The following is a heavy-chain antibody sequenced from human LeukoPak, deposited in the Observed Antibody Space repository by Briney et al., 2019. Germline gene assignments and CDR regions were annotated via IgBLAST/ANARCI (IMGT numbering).Heavy chain of an antibody. CDR1: GYTFTNFG. V-gene: IGHV1-18*01. D-gene: IGHD3-10*01. CDR2: ISGYTGDT. CDR3: GRAATTGFGESIDN. J-gene: IGHJ4*02. Sequence: ASVKVSCKTSGYTFTNFGFTWVRQAPGQGLEWRGWISGYTGDTKYARTVQGRVTLATDTSTSTAYMELRSLRSDDTAVYYCGRAATTGFGESIDNWGQGTLVTVSS.